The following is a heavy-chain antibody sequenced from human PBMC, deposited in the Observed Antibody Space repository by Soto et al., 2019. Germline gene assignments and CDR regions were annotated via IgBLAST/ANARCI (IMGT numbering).Heavy chain of an antibody. Sequence: QVQLVQSGAEVKKPGSSVKVSCKASGGTFSSYAISWVRQAPGQGLEWMGGIIPIFGTANYAQKFQGRVAITADESTSRAYMELSSLRSEDTAVYYCARRGHSGSFYFDYWGQGTLVTVSS. CDR2: IIPIFGTA. J-gene: IGHJ4*02. V-gene: IGHV1-69*01. CDR1: GGTFSSYA. D-gene: IGHD1-26*01. CDR3: ARRGHSGSFYFDY.